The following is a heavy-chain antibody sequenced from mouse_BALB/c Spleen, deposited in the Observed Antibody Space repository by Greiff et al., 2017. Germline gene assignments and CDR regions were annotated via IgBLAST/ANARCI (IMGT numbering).Heavy chain of an antibody. CDR3: ARRVYYYGSSHFDY. CDR1: GYTFTSYN. V-gene: IGHV1-12*01. D-gene: IGHD1-1*01. Sequence: QVQLKQPGAELVKPGASVKMSCKASGYTFTSYNMHWVKQTPGQGLEWIGAIYPGNGDTSYNQKFKGKATLTADKSSSTAYMQLSSLTSEDSAVYYCARRVYYYGSSHFDYWGQGTTLTVSS. J-gene: IGHJ2*01. CDR2: IYPGNGDT.